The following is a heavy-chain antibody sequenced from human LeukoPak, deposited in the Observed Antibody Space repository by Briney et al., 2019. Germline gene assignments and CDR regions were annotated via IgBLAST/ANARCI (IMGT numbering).Heavy chain of an antibody. Sequence: GGSLRLSCAASGFTFTSYAINWVRQAPGKGLEWVSVMSGSGAFTAYADSVKGRFTISRDISKNTLYLQMNSLRAEDTAVYYCARDPRVRGPNDAFDIWGQGTMVTVSS. V-gene: IGHV3-23*01. D-gene: IGHD3-10*01. CDR1: GFTFTSYA. CDR3: ARDPRVRGPNDAFDI. J-gene: IGHJ3*02. CDR2: MSGSGAFT.